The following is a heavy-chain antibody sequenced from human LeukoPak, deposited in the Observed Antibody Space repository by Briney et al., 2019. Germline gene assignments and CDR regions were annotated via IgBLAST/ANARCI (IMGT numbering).Heavy chain of an antibody. J-gene: IGHJ6*03. D-gene: IGHD3-10*01. CDR2: ISTSSNI. Sequence: GGSLRLSCAASGFMLRDYYMNWVRQAPGKGLEWVSSISTSSNIYYADSVKGRFTISRDNAKNSLYLQMNSLRAEDTAVYYCAKGGPLYYYYYYMDVWGKGTTVTISS. CDR1: GFMLRDYY. CDR3: AKGGPLYYYYYYMDV. V-gene: IGHV3-69-1*01.